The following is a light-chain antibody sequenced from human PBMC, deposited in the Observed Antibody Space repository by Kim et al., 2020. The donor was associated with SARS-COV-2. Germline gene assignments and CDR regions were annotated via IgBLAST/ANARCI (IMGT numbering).Light chain of an antibody. CDR1: QSVSGG. CDR2: GAS. J-gene: IGKJ4*01. V-gene: IGKV3-15*01. Sequence: SPGERATLSCRASQSVSGGLAWYQQKPGRAPRLLIYGASTRATGIPARFSSSGSGTEFTLTITSLQAEDVATYFCQQYNNWPSLTFGGGTKVDIK. CDR3: QQYNNWPSLT.